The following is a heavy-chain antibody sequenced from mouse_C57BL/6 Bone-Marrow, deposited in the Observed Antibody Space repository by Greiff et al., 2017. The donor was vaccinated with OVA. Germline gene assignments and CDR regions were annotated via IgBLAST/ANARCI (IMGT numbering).Heavy chain of an antibody. J-gene: IGHJ4*01. D-gene: IGHD2-1*01. CDR3: TGGLLYYYAMDY. V-gene: IGHV6-3*01. CDR2: IRLKSDNYAT. CDR1: GFTFSNYW. Sequence: EVMLVESGGGLVQPGGSMKLSCVASGFTFSNYWMNWVRQSPEKGLEWVAQIRLKSDNYATHYAESVKGRFTISRDDSKSSVYLQMNNLRAEDTGIYYCTGGLLYYYAMDYWGQGTSVTVSS.